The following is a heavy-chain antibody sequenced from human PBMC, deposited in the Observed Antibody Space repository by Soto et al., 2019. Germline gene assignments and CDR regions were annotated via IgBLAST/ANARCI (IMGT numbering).Heavy chain of an antibody. V-gene: IGHV3-30*18. CDR1: GFTFSSYG. CDR2: ISYDGSNK. Sequence: QVQLVESGGGVVQPGRSLRLSCAASGFTFSSYGMHWVRQAPGKGLEWVAVISYDGSNKYYADSVKGRFTISRDNSKNTLYLQMNSLRAEDTAVYYCAKEWSSYSGSYGDAFDIWGQGTMVTVSP. J-gene: IGHJ3*02. D-gene: IGHD1-26*01. CDR3: AKEWSSYSGSYGDAFDI.